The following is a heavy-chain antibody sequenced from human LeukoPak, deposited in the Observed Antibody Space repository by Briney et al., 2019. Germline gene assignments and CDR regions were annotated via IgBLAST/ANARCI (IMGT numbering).Heavy chain of an antibody. CDR1: GGTFSSCA. CDR3: ARDATLTTTGSIRWFDP. J-gene: IGHJ5*02. V-gene: IGHV1-69*06. D-gene: IGHD4/OR15-4a*01. Sequence: SVKVSCKASGGTFSSCAISWVRQAPGQGLEWMGGIIPIFGTANYAQKFQGRVTITADKSTSTAYMELSSLRSEDTAVYYCARDATLTTTGSIRWFDPWGQGTLVTVSS. CDR2: IIPIFGTA.